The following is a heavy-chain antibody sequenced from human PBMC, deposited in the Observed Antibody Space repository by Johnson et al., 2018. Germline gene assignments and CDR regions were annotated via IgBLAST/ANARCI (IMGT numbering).Heavy chain of an antibody. CDR2: ISRSSSTI. CDR1: GFTFSSYS. CDR3: ARVDVDGATGHDAFDI. V-gene: IGHV3-48*02. J-gene: IGHJ3*02. Sequence: VQLVESGGGLVQXGGSXRLXCAASGFTFSSYSMNWVRQAPGKGLEWVSYISRSSSTIYYADPVKGRFTISSDKAKNSLYLQMNSLRDEDTAVYYCARVDVDGATGHDAFDIWGQGTMVTVSS. D-gene: IGHD3-10*01.